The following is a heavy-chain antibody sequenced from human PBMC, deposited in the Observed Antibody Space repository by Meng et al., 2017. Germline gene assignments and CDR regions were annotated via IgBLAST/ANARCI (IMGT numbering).Heavy chain of an antibody. CDR2: IYYSGST. CDR1: GGSISSSSYY. J-gene: IGHJ4*02. Sequence: QRHLQESGPGLGKPSETLSLTCTVSGGSISSSSYYWGWIRQPPGKGLEWIGSIYYSGSTYYNPSLKSRVTISVDTSKNQFSLKLSSVTAADTAVYYCARDSSTVTTLRYWGQGTLVTVSS. D-gene: IGHD4-17*01. V-gene: IGHV4-39*07. CDR3: ARDSSTVTTLRY.